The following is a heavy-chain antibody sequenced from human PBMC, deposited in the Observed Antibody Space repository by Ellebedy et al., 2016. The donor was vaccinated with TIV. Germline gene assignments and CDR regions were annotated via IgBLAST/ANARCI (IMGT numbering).Heavy chain of an antibody. D-gene: IGHD6-13*01. CDR2: IAVGGDKT. J-gene: IGHJ3*02. CDR3: ARDRHSSSWRTPNDAFDI. CDR1: GFTLTNSA. Sequence: AASVKVSCKASGFTLTNSAIQWVRQARGHRPEWIGWIAVGGDKTHYAQKFQARVTITRDMSTSTAYMELRSLRSDDTAVYYCARDRHSSSWRTPNDAFDIWGQGTMVTVSS. V-gene: IGHV1-58*02.